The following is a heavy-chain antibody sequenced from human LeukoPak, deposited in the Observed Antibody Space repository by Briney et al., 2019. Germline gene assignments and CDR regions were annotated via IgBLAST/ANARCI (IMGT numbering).Heavy chain of an antibody. D-gene: IGHD5-18*01. CDR2: ISYDGNNK. CDR1: GFTFSSYG. J-gene: IGHJ4*02. CDR3: AKARSRGYTATYFDH. Sequence: GRSLRLSCEASGFTFSSYGVFWVRQAPPKGLERVAVISYDGNNKHYADSVKGRFTISRDNSKNTVFLQMNSLRAEDTALYSCAKARSRGYTATYFDHWGQGILVTVSS. V-gene: IGHV3-30*18.